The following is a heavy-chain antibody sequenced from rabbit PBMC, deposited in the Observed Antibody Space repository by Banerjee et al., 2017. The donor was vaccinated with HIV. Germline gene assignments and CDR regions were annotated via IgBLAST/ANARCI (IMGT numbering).Heavy chain of an antibody. V-gene: IGHV1S45*01. CDR2: IYNGDGST. J-gene: IGHJ4*01. CDR1: GIDFSSYYY. Sequence: QQQLEESGGGLVKPGGTLTLTCKASGIDFSSYYYMCWVRQAPGKGLEWIACIYNGDGSTYYASWVNGRFTISKTSSTTVTLQMTSLTAADTATYFCARDNGGWDHYFNLWGPGTLVTVS. CDR3: ARDNGGWDHYFNL. D-gene: IGHD4-1*01.